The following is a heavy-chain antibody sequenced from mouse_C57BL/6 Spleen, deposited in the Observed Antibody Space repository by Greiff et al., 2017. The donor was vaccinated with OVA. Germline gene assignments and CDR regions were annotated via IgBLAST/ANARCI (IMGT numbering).Heavy chain of an antibody. CDR1: GYTFTDYN. D-gene: IGHD1-1*01. CDR2: INPNNGGT. Sequence: EVKLVESGPELVKPGASVKMSCKASGYTFTDYNMHWVKQSHGKSLEWIGYINPNNGGTSYNQKFKGKATLTVNKSSSTAYMELRSLTSEDSAVYYCARSFITTVEDYWGQGTTLTVSS. CDR3: ARSFITTVEDY. V-gene: IGHV1-22*01. J-gene: IGHJ2*01.